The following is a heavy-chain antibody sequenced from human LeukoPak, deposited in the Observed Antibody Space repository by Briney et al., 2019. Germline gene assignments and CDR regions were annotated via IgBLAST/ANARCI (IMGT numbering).Heavy chain of an antibody. J-gene: IGHJ5*02. Sequence: SETLSLTCTVSGGSISSSSYYWGWIRQPPGKGLAWIGSIYYSGSTYYNPSLKSRVTISVDTSKNQFSLKLSSVTAADTAVYYCARHEFTMVRGVICWFDPWGQGTLVTVSS. CDR3: ARHEFTMVRGVICWFDP. CDR1: GGSISSSSYY. CDR2: IYYSGST. V-gene: IGHV4-39*01. D-gene: IGHD3-10*01.